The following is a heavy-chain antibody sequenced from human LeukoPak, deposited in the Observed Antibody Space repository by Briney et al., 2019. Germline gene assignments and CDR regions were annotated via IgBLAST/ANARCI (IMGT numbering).Heavy chain of an antibody. CDR2: IKSKTDGGTT. D-gene: IGHD5-12*01. V-gene: IGHV3-15*01. J-gene: IGHJ3*02. CDR1: EFPFTRAW. Sequence: GGSLRLSCAVSEFPFTRAWMTWVRQAPGKGLEWVGRIKSKTDGGTTDYAAPVKGRFSISRDDSKNTLYLQMNSLETEDTAMYCCTTCGYDRCGAFDIWGQGTVVTVSS. CDR3: TTCGYDRCGAFDI.